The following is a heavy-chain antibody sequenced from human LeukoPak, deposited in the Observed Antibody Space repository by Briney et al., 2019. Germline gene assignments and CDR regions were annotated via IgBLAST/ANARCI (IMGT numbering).Heavy chain of an antibody. V-gene: IGHV4-59*08. J-gene: IGHJ4*02. CDR1: GGSISSYY. CDR3: ARLKLSFGESLYYFDY. CDR2: IYYSGST. Sequence: PSETLSLTCTVSGGSISSYYWSWIRQPPGKGLEWIGYIYYSGSTNYNPSLKSRVTISVDTSKNQFSLKLSSVTAADTAVYYCARLKLSFGESLYYFDYWGQGTLVTVSS. D-gene: IGHD3-10*01.